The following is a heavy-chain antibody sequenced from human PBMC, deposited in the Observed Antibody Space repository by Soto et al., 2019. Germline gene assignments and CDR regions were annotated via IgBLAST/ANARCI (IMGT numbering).Heavy chain of an antibody. Sequence: GASVKVSCKASGGTFTSYSISWVRQAPGQGLEWMGRFIPILGIVNYAQKFQGRVTITADKSTSTAYMELSSLRSEDTTVYYCARDGSPFQNTNWAYYFDYWGQGTLVTVSS. J-gene: IGHJ4*02. D-gene: IGHD7-27*01. CDR2: FIPILGIV. V-gene: IGHV1-69*04. CDR3: ARDGSPFQNTNWAYYFDY. CDR1: GGTFTSYS.